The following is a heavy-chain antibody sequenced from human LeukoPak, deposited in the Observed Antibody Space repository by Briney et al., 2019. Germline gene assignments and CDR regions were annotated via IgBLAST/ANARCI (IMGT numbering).Heavy chain of an antibody. CDR1: GDFISSYY. CDR2: IYNTGSP. D-gene: IGHD3-22*01. CDR3: TRGSIAYYYMDV. V-gene: IGHV4-4*07. Sequence: SETLSLTCNVSGDFISSYYWSWIRQSAGKGLEWIGRIYNTGSPNYNPSLKSRVTISVDTSKNQFSLKLSSVTAADTAVYYCTRGSIAYYYMDVWGKGTTVTISS. J-gene: IGHJ6*03.